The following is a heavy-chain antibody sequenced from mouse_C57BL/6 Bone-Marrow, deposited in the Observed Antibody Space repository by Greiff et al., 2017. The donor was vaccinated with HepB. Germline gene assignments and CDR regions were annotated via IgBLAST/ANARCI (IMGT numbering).Heavy chain of an antibody. Sequence: EVQLQQSGAELVKPGASVKLSCTASGFNIKAYYMHWVKQRTEQGLEWIGRIDPEDGETKYDPKFQGKATITADTSSNTAYLQLSRLTSEDTAVYYCASPLYYYGSSSAWFAYWGQGTLVTVSA. CDR1: GFNIKAYY. V-gene: IGHV14-2*01. CDR2: IDPEDGET. D-gene: IGHD1-1*01. CDR3: ASPLYYYGSSSAWFAY. J-gene: IGHJ3*01.